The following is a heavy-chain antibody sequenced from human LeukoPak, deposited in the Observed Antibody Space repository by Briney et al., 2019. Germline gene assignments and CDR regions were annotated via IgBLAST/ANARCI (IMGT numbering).Heavy chain of an antibody. Sequence: ASVKVSCKASGYTFTGYYMHWVRQAPGQGLEWMGWINPNSGDTKYSQKLQGRVTMTTDTSTSTAYMELRSLRSDDTAVYYCARDGAGHDAFDIWGQGTMVTVSS. CDR1: GYTFTGYY. CDR3: ARDGAGHDAFDI. J-gene: IGHJ3*02. V-gene: IGHV1-2*02. CDR2: INPNSGDT. D-gene: IGHD1-26*01.